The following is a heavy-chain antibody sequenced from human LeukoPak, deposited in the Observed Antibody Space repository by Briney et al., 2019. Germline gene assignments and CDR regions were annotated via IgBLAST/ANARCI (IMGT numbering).Heavy chain of an antibody. V-gene: IGHV5-51*01. CDR2: IYPGDSDT. Sequence: AGESLKISCKGSGYSFTSYWIGWVRQLPGKGLEWMGIIYPGDSDTRYSPSFQGQVTISADKSISTAYLQWSSLKASDTAMYYCARRGHSYGYYYYYYMDVWGKGTTVTVSS. D-gene: IGHD5-18*01. J-gene: IGHJ6*03. CDR1: GYSFTSYW. CDR3: ARRGHSYGYYYYYYMDV.